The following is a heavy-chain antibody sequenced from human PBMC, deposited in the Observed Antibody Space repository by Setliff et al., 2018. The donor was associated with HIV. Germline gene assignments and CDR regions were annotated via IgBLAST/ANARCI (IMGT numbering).Heavy chain of an antibody. Sequence: PGGSLRLSCAASGFTFSSYAMHWVRQAPGKGLEWVAVIWYDGSNTHYADSVKGRFTTSRDNSRNTLYLYMSSLRPEDTAVYYCAKDSSPSWSPFDYWGQGTLVTVSS. CDR1: GFTFSSYA. D-gene: IGHD6-13*01. V-gene: IGHV3-30*02. J-gene: IGHJ4*02. CDR3: AKDSSPSWSPFDY. CDR2: IWYDGSNT.